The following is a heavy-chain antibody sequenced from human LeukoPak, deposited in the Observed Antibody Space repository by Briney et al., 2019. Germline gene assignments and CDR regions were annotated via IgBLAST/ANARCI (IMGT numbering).Heavy chain of an antibody. D-gene: IGHD3-22*01. V-gene: IGHV4-59*01. CDR2: IYYSGNT. CDR3: ASSDSSGYYDN. J-gene: IGHJ4*02. Sequence: SETLSLTCTVYGGSISSYYWTWIRQPPGKGLEWIGYIYYSGNTNHNPSLKSRVTISVDTSKNQFSLKLSSVTAADTSVYYCASSDSSGYYDNWGQGTLVTVSS. CDR1: GGSISSYY.